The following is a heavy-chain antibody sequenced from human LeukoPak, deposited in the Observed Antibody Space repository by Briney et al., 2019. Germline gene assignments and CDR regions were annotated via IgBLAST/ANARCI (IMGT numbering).Heavy chain of an antibody. J-gene: IGHJ4*02. D-gene: IGHD3-10*01. CDR3: AKDRRRWVRGVIDY. Sequence: TGGSLRLSCAASGFTFSSYWMHWVRQAPGKGLVWVSRINSDGSSTSYADSVKGRFTISRDNSKNTLYLQMNSLRAEDTAVYYCAKDRRRWVRGVIDYWGQGTLVTVSS. V-gene: IGHV3-74*01. CDR2: INSDGSST. CDR1: GFTFSSYW.